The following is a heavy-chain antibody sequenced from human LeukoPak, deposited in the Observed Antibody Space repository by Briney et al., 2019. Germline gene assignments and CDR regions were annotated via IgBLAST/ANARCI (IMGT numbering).Heavy chain of an antibody. CDR2: IYHSGST. CDR3: ARTRDGYNQYYFDY. CDR1: GGSISSGGYS. V-gene: IGHV4-30-2*01. D-gene: IGHD5-24*01. J-gene: IGHJ4*02. Sequence: SETLSLTCAVSGGSISSGGYSWSWIRQPPGKGLEWIGYIYHSGSTYYNPSLKSRVTISLDRSKNQFSLKLSSVTAADTAVYYCARTRDGYNQYYFDYWGQGTLVTVSS.